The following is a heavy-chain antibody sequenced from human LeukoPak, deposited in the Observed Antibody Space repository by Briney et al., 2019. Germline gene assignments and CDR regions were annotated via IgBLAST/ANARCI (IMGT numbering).Heavy chain of an antibody. V-gene: IGHV3-15*01. J-gene: IGHJ4*02. CDR2: IKTIGEGQTT. CDR3: MSDLDN. CDR1: GFTFSSYG. Sequence: GGSLRLSCAASGFTFSSYGMTWVRQRPGKGLEWVGRIKTIGEGQTTDYASPVKGRFIISRVDSDNTVYLEMETLKTEDTAVYYCMSDLDNWGQGTLVTVSS.